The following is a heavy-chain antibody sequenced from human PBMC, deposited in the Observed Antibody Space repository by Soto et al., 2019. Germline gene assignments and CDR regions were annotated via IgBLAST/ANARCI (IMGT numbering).Heavy chain of an antibody. CDR3: AGGGSYFHDAFDI. CDR2: MIPNFGKT. Sequence: ASVKVSCKASGYTFTSYDINWVRQATGQGLEWMGWMIPNFGKTDYAQKFQGRVTITADKSTSTAYMELSSLRSEDTAVYYCAGGGSYFHDAFDIWGQGTMVTVSS. D-gene: IGHD1-26*01. V-gene: IGHV1-8*01. J-gene: IGHJ3*02. CDR1: GYTFTSYD.